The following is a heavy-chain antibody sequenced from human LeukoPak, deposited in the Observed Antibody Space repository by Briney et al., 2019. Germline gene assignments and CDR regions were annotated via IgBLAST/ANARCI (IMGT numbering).Heavy chain of an antibody. J-gene: IGHJ4*02. CDR1: GYTFTTAG. V-gene: IGHV1-3*04. CDR2: INTDTGNT. Sequence: ASVKVSCKASGYTFTTAGIHWVRQAPGQRLEWMGWINTDTGNTKFSQKFQDRVTITKDTSAGIVYMELNSLRSEDTAVYYCARIPRNWFFDYWGQGTLVTVSS. D-gene: IGHD3-9*01. CDR3: ARIPRNWFFDY.